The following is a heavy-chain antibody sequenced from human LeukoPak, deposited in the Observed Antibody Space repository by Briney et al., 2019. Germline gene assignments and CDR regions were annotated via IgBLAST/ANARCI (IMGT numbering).Heavy chain of an antibody. Sequence: SEPLSLTCTVSGGSISSYYWSWIRQPPGKGLEWIGYVYYSGSTNYNPSLKSRVTISVDTSKNQFSLKLSSVTAADTAVYHCARDSRTTTAFDIWGQGTMVTVSS. V-gene: IGHV4-59*01. D-gene: IGHD1-1*01. J-gene: IGHJ3*02. CDR2: VYYSGST. CDR1: GGSISSYY. CDR3: ARDSRTTTAFDI.